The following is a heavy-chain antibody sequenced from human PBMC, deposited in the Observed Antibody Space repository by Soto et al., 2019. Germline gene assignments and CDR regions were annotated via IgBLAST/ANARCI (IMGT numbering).Heavy chain of an antibody. J-gene: IGHJ4*02. Sequence: GGSLRLSCAASGFTFSSYAMSWVRQAPGKGLEWVSAISGSGGSTYYADSVKGRFTISRDNSKNTLYLQMNSLRAEDTAVYYCAKGSSGDIVATITSYFDYWGQGTLVTVSS. CDR3: AKGSSGDIVATITSYFDY. D-gene: IGHD5-12*01. CDR1: GFTFSSYA. V-gene: IGHV3-23*01. CDR2: ISGSGGST.